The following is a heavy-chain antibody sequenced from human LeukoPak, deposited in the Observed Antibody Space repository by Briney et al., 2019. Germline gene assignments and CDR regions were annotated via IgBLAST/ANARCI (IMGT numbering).Heavy chain of an antibody. CDR2: MNPHRGDT. V-gene: IGHV1-8*02. J-gene: IGHJ1*01. CDR3: ARGPGPDSWTAEYFQH. D-gene: IGHD6-13*01. Sequence: GASVKVSCKPSGYSFINYDINWVRLRQAFGQGPEWMGWMNPHRGDTGSPERFRGRISMTWDTSTSTAYLEVTDLTSDDTAVYYCARGPGPDSWTAEYFQHWGQGTLVTVSS. CDR1: GYSFINYD.